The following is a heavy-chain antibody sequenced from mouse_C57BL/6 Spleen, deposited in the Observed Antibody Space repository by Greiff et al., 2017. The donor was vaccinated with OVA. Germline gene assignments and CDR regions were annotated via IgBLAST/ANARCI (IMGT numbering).Heavy chain of an antibody. J-gene: IGHJ4*01. CDR1: GYTFTSYW. D-gene: IGHD3-2*02. V-gene: IGHV1-59*01. CDR3: ARGGGRQLRLRAMDY. CDR2: IDPSDSYT. Sequence: QVQLQQPGAELVRPGTSVKLSCKASGYTFTSYWMHWVKQRPGQGLEWIGVIDPSDSYTNYNQKFKGKATLTVATSSSPAYMQLSSLTSEDSAVYYGARGGGRQLRLRAMDYWGQGTSVTVSS.